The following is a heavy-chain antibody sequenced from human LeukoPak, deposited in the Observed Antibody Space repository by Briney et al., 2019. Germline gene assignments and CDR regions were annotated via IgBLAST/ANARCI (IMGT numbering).Heavy chain of an antibody. CDR1: GGTFSNDA. CDR3: ARENDSRDPPHFDY. D-gene: IGHD3-16*01. CDR2: IIPIFGTA. J-gene: IGHJ4*02. V-gene: IGHV1-69*06. Sequence: SVKFSCNASGGTFSNDAISWVRHAPRQGREWMGWIIPIFGTANYAQNSRGRVTITAPKSTRTAYMERSSLRSAEPAVYYCARENDSRDPPHFDYWGEGNLVTVSS.